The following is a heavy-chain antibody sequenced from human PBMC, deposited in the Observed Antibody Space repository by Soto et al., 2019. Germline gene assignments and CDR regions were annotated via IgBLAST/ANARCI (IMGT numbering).Heavy chain of an antibody. V-gene: IGHV3-33*01. D-gene: IGHD4-17*01. CDR2: IWYDGSNK. CDR3: ARVSYGDYRQMGFDL. CDR1: GFTFSSYG. Sequence: QVQLVESGGGVVQPGRSLRLSCAASGFTFSSYGMHWVRQAPGKGLEWVAVIWYDGSNKYYADSVKGRFTISRDNSKNTLYLQMNSLRAEDTTVYCCARVSYGDYRQMGFDLWGRGTLVTVSS. J-gene: IGHJ2*01.